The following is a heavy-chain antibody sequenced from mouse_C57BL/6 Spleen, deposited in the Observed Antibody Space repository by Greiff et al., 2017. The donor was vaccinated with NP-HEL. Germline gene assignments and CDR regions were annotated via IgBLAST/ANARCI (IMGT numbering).Heavy chain of an antibody. V-gene: IGHV12-3*01. Sequence: ESGPGLVKPSQSLFLTCSITGFPITSGYYWIWIRQSPGKPLEWMGYITHSGETFYNPSLQSPISITRETSKNQFFLQLNSVTTEDTAMYYCAGASNWGYWYFDVWGTGTTVTVSS. CDR1: GFPITSGYY. CDR3: AGASNWGYWYFDV. CDR2: ITHSGET. D-gene: IGHD4-1*01. J-gene: IGHJ1*03.